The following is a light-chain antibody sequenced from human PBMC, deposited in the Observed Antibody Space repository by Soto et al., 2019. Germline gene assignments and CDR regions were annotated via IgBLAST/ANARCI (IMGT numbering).Light chain of an antibody. V-gene: IGKV1-27*01. CDR1: QGISNY. CDR2: TAS. CDR3: QQIHSTSSYT. Sequence: DIQMTQSPSSLSASAGDRVTITCRASQGISNYLAWYQQRPGKVPKLLIYTASTLQSGVPSRFSGSGSGTDFTLTISSLQTEDFGTYYCQQIHSTSSYTFGQGSRVDVK. J-gene: IGKJ2*01.